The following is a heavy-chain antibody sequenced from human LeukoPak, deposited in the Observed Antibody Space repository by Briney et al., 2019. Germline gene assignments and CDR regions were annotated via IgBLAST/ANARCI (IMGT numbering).Heavy chain of an antibody. J-gene: IGHJ4*02. CDR3: ANLWEMGY. Sequence: GGSLRLSCAAAGFSFSDYWMSWVRQAPGKGLEWVANVKPDGSEKYYVDSVKGRFTISRDNARNSLYLQMDSLRAEDTAVYYCANLWEMGYWGQGTLVTVSS. V-gene: IGHV3-7*01. CDR2: VKPDGSEK. D-gene: IGHD5-24*01. CDR1: GFSFSDYW.